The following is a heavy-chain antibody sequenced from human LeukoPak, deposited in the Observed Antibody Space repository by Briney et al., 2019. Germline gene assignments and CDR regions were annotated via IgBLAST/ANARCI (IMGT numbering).Heavy chain of an antibody. CDR1: GGSFRGYY. CDR3: ARTLDTTGYFRNFDY. J-gene: IGHJ4*02. CDR2: ISHSGGT. Sequence: PSETLSLTCGIYGGSFRGYYWSWIRQSPGKGLKWIGEISHSGGTNYNPSLKSRVTISGDTSKNQFSLTLYSVTAADTAVYYCARTLDTTGYFRNFDYWGQGSPVTVSS. V-gene: IGHV4-34*01. D-gene: IGHD3-9*01.